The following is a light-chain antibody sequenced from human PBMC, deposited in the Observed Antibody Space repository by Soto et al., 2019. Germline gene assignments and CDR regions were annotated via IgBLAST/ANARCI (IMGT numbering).Light chain of an antibody. Sequence: DVVMTQSPLSLTVTLGQPASISCRSSQSLVYSDGNTYLNWFQQRPGQSPRRLIYKVSNWESGVPDRFSARGSGTVFTLRIRGVGAEDVGFYYCMKATHWPQTFGKGPKVDIK. V-gene: IGKV2D-30*01. CDR2: KVS. J-gene: IGKJ1*01. CDR3: MKATHWPQT. CDR1: QSLVYSDGNTY.